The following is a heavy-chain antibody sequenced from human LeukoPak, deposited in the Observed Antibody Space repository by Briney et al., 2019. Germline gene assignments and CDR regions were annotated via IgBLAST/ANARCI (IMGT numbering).Heavy chain of an antibody. CDR3: VRRGSDYEYRGAS. CDR1: GFTFSSYW. CDR2: ISNDGRST. Sequence: GGSLRLSCAASGFTFSSYWMHWIRQAPGKGLVCVSRISNDGRSTIYADSVKGRFTISRDNGKNTVFLQMNSLRVEDTAVYYCVRRGSDYEYRGASWGQGTLVTVSS. J-gene: IGHJ5*02. D-gene: IGHD3-16*01. V-gene: IGHV3-74*01.